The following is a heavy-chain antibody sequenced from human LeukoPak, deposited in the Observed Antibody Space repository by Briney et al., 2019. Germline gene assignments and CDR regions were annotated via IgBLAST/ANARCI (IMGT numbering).Heavy chain of an antibody. CDR3: ARHPSGLRYFDY. CDR2: INYSGTT. CDR1: GGSSTSYY. J-gene: IGHJ4*02. Sequence: SETLSLTCTVSGGSSTSYYWSWIRQPPGKGLEWIGYINYSGTTNCKPSLKSRVTISVDTPKNQFFLKLTSVTAADTAVYYCARHPSGLRYFDYWGQGTLVTVSS. V-gene: IGHV4-59*08. D-gene: IGHD6-25*01.